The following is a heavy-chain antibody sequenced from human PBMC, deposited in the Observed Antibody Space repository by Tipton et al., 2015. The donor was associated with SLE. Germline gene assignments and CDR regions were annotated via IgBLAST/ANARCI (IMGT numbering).Heavy chain of an antibody. D-gene: IGHD3-3*01. Sequence: TLSLTCTVSGDSISGTTYSWAWIRQSPGKGLDWIGSVYYTGTTFYNPSLESRVTVSLDTSRNRFSLRLSSVTAADTAVYYCASSPGVTLFRVVTYFDLWGQGILVTVSS. CDR3: ASSPGVTLFRVVTYFDL. J-gene: IGHJ4*02. CDR2: VYYTGTT. CDR1: GDSISGTTYS. V-gene: IGHV4-39*02.